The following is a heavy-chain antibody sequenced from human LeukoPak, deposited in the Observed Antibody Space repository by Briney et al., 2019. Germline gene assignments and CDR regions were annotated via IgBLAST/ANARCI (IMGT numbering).Heavy chain of an antibody. CDR1: GGSVSSYY. CDR2: INHSGST. Sequence: PSETLSLTCTVSGGSVSSYYWSWIRQPPGKGLEWIGEINHSGSTNYNPSLKSRVTISVDTSKNQFSLKLSSVTAADTAAYYCARHRTRSWAQGKYYFDYWGQGTLVTVSS. D-gene: IGHD2-2*01. J-gene: IGHJ4*02. CDR3: ARHRTRSWAQGKYYFDY. V-gene: IGHV4-34*01.